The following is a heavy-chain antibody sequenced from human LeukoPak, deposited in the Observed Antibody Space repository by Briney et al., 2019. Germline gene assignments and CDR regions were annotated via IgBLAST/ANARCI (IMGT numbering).Heavy chain of an antibody. J-gene: IGHJ6*02. Sequence: ASVKVSCKASGYTFTSYNIQWVRQAPGQGLEWMGIINPSGGSTRYAQKFQGRVTITADESTSTAYMELSSLRSEDTAVYYCARGYDSVAGYYYYYGMDVWGQGTTVTVSS. CDR2: INPSGGST. D-gene: IGHD6-19*01. CDR3: ARGYDSVAGYYYYYGMDV. V-gene: IGHV1-46*01. CDR1: GYTFTSYN.